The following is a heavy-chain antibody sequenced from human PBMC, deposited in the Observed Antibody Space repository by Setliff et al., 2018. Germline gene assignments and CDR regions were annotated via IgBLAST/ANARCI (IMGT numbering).Heavy chain of an antibody. CDR1: GYPFTHQG. CDR2: ISAYNGDT. Sequence: ASVKVSCENSGYPFTHQGISWVRQAPGQGLEWMGWISAYNGDTNFIQKFHDRVTMTTDRSTSTAYMELRSLGSDDTAMYYCARGGYGGYHEALDIWGQGTMVTVSS. CDR3: ARGGYGGYHEALDI. D-gene: IGHD5-12*01. J-gene: IGHJ3*02. V-gene: IGHV1-18*01.